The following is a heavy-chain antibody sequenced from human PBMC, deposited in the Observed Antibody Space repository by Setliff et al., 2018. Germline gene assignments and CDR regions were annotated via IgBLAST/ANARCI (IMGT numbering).Heavy chain of an antibody. CDR1: GGSISRGSYY. J-gene: IGHJ3*02. D-gene: IGHD2-2*01. Sequence: SETLSLTCTVSGGSISRGSYYWSWIPQPPGKGLEWIGEINHSGSTNYNPSLKSRVTISVDTSKNQFSLKLSSVTAADTAVYYCARVARVVLSRNAFDIWGQGTMVTVSS. V-gene: IGHV4-39*07. CDR3: ARVARVVLSRNAFDI. CDR2: INHSGST.